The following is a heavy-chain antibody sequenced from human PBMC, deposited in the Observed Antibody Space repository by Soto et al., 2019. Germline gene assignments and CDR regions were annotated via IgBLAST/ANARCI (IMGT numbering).Heavy chain of an antibody. D-gene: IGHD2-15*01. CDR2: ISSGSNYI. CDR1: GFTFSTYT. Sequence: EVQLVESGGGLVKPGGSLRLSCAASGFTFSTYTMNWVRQTPGKGLEWVSSISSGSNYIYYADSLKGRFTISRDNDKNSLYLQMNCLRVEDTAVYYCARDYGKLNPWGQGTLVTVSS. J-gene: IGHJ5*02. CDR3: ARDYGKLNP. V-gene: IGHV3-21*01.